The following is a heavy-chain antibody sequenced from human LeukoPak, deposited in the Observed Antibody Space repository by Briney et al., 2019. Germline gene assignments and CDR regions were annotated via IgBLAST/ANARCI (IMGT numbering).Heavy chain of an antibody. V-gene: IGHV4-59*01. Sequence: SETLSLTCTVSGGSISNYYWSWIRQPPGKGLEWIGYIYYSGSTKYNSSLKSRVTISVDTSKNQFSLKLSSVTAADTAVYYCAREREDIVVVPAAIPDYYYYMDVWGKGTTVTVSS. CDR3: AREREDIVVVPAAIPDYYYYMDV. CDR2: IYYSGST. CDR1: GGSISNYY. D-gene: IGHD2-2*02. J-gene: IGHJ6*03.